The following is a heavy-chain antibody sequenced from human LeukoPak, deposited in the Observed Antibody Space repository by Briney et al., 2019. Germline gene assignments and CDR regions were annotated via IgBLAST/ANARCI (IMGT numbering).Heavy chain of an antibody. CDR3: ARSRSRDCSSTSCYSYGLDY. Sequence: ASVTVSCKASGYTFTGYYMHWVRQAPGQGFEWMGWINPNSGGTNYAQKFQGRVTMTRDTSISTAYMELSRLRSDDTAVYYCARSRSRDCSSTSCYSYGLDYWGQGTLVTVSS. CDR2: INPNSGGT. V-gene: IGHV1-2*02. J-gene: IGHJ4*02. CDR1: GYTFTGYY. D-gene: IGHD2-2*01.